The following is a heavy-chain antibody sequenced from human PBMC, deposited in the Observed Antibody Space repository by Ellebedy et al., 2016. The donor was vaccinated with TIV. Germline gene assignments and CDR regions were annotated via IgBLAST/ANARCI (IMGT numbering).Heavy chain of an antibody. V-gene: IGHV4-59*01. J-gene: IGHJ6*02. CDR1: GGSISSYY. CDR3: ARVPTMVRGVIGYYYYGMDV. Sequence: SETLSLTCTVSGGSISSYYWSWIRQPPGKGLEWIGYIYYSGSTNYNPSLKSRVTISVDTSKNQFSLKLSSVTAADTAVYYCARVPTMVRGVIGYYYYGMDVWGQGTTVTVSS. D-gene: IGHD3-10*01. CDR2: IYYSGST.